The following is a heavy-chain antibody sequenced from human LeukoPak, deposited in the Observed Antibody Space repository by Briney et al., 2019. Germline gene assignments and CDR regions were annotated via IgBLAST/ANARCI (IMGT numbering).Heavy chain of an antibody. CDR2: INPSGGST. CDR1: GYTFTSYY. D-gene: IGHD4-17*01. CDR3: ARDFEGDYDYGDL. J-gene: IGHJ5*02. V-gene: IGHV1-46*01. Sequence: ASVKVSCKASGYTFTSYYMHWVRQAPGQGLEWMGIINPSGGSTSYAQKFQGRVTMTRDTSTSTVYMELSSLRSEGTAVYYCARDFEGDYDYGDLWGQGTLVTVSS.